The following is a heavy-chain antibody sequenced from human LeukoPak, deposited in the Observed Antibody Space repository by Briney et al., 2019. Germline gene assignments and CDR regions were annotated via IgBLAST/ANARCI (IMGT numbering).Heavy chain of an antibody. CDR1: GGSFSSYA. Sequence: GSSVKVSCKASGGSFSSYAISWVRQAPGQGLEWMGGIIPIFGTANYAQKFQGRVTITADESTSTAYMELSSLRSEDTAVYYGARGGYYYGSGSYYSPSYYGMDVWGKGTTVTVSS. CDR2: IIPIFGTA. V-gene: IGHV1-69*01. D-gene: IGHD3-10*01. CDR3: ARGGYYYGSGSYYSPSYYGMDV. J-gene: IGHJ6*04.